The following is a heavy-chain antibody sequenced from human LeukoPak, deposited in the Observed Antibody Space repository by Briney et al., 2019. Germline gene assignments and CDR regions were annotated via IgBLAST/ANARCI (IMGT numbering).Heavy chain of an antibody. CDR2: INTNTGNP. Sequence: ASVKVSRKASGYTFTTYALNWVRQAPGQGLGWMGWINTNTGNPTYAQGFTGRFVFSVDTSVSTAYLQISSLKAEDTAVYYCARGVEDTGDYWGQGTLVTVSS. J-gene: IGHJ4*02. CDR3: ARGVEDTGDY. V-gene: IGHV7-4-1*02. D-gene: IGHD2-15*01. CDR1: GYTFTTYA.